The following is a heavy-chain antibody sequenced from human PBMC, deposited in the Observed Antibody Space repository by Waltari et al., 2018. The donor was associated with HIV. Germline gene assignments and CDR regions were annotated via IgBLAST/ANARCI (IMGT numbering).Heavy chain of an antibody. V-gene: IGHV3-53*01. D-gene: IGHD2-21*02. CDR1: GFSVISNH. Sequence: EVQLVESGGGLIQHGGSLRLSCAASGFSVISNHMRWVRKAPGKGLEWVSVIYSGGSTYYADSVKGRFTISRDNSKNTLYLQMNSLRAEDTAVYYCARGFGCGGDCYYFDYWGQGTLVTVSS. J-gene: IGHJ4*02. CDR3: ARGFGCGGDCYYFDY. CDR2: IYSGGST.